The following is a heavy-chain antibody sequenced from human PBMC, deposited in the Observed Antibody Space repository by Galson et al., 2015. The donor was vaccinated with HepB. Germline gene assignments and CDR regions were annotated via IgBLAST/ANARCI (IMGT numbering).Heavy chain of an antibody. Sequence: SLRLSCAATGFTFSTYSMNWVRQAPGKGLEWVSSISSRSSYIYYADSVNGRFTISRDNAKNSLYLQMNSLRAEDTAVYYCARTIAMAGIYYFDYLGHGTLVTIPS. D-gene: IGHD6-19*01. CDR2: ISSRSSYI. CDR3: ARTIAMAGIYYFDY. J-gene: IGHJ4*01. CDR1: GFTFSTYS. V-gene: IGHV3-21*01.